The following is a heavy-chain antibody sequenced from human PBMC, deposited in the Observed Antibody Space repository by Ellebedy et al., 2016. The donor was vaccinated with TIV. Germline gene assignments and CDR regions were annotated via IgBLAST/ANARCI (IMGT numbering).Heavy chain of an antibody. CDR1: GFTFGDYA. V-gene: IGHV3-9*01. CDR2: ISWTSGST. J-gene: IGHJ4*02. D-gene: IGHD5-18*01. Sequence: PGGSLRPSCAAPGFTFGDYAMHWVRQAPGKGLEWVSGISWTSGSTGYADSVRGRFTISRYNAKNSLYLQMNSLRAEDTALYYCAKDLGPGYSNGMDYWGQGTQVTGSS. CDR3: AKDLGPGYSNGMDY.